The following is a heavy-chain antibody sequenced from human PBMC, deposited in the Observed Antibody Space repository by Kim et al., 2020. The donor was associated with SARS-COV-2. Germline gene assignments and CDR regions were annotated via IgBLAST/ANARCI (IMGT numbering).Heavy chain of an antibody. J-gene: IGHJ4*02. CDR2: ISYSGST. V-gene: IGHV4-31*03. D-gene: IGHD1-26*01. CDR1: GGSISSGGYY. Sequence: SETLSLTCTVSGGSISSGGYYWNWIRQHPGKGLEWIGYISYSGSTYYNPSLKSRVTISVDTSKNQFSLKLSSVTAADTAVYYCARRVGATGAYDYWGQGTLVTVSS. CDR3: ARRVGATGAYDY.